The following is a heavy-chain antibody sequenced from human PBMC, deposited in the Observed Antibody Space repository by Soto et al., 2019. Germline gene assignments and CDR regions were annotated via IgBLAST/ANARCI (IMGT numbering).Heavy chain of an antibody. Sequence: HLQLQESGSRLVKPSQTLSLTCAVSGVSITTTGYSWSWIRQPPGKGLEWIGYIYPSGTIFYNPSLNSRVTISIDTSNNQFSLRLSSVSAADTAVYFCATYTAYANYYLDFWGRGALVTVSS. D-gene: IGHD1-7*01. CDR3: ATYTAYANYYLDF. J-gene: IGHJ4*02. CDR2: IYPSGTI. V-gene: IGHV4-30-2*01. CDR1: GVSITTTGYS.